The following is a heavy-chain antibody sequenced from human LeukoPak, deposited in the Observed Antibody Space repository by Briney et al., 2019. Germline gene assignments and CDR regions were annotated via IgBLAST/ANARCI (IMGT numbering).Heavy chain of an antibody. V-gene: IGHV3-23*01. Sequence: PGGSLRLSCLASGFTFSSYVMNWVRQTPGKGLEWVSSISVSGGSTFYADSVKGRFTISRDNAKNSLYLQMNSLRAEDTAVYYCARVRRDVWGSYRPDAFDIWGQGTMVTVSS. D-gene: IGHD3-16*02. CDR2: ISVSGGST. CDR1: GFTFSSYV. J-gene: IGHJ3*02. CDR3: ARVRRDVWGSYRPDAFDI.